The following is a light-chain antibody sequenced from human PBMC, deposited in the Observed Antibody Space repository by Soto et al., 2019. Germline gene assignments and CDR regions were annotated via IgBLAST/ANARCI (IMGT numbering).Light chain of an antibody. Sequence: QSVLTQPPSVSAAPGQKVTISCSGSSSNIGNNYVSWYQQLPGTAPKLLIYENNKRPSGIPDRFSGSNSGTSATLGITGLQTGDEADYYCGTWDSSLSAGGVFGGGTQLTVL. CDR3: GTWDSSLSAGGV. CDR2: ENN. J-gene: IGLJ3*02. V-gene: IGLV1-51*02. CDR1: SSNIGNNY.